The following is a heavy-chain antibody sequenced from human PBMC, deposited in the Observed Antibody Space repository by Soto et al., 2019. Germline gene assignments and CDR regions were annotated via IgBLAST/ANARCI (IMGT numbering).Heavy chain of an antibody. D-gene: IGHD6-13*01. V-gene: IGHV3-23*01. J-gene: IGHJ4*02. CDR2: LSAFDNT. Sequence: EVQLLESGGGLVQPGGSLRLSCAASGFTFSRHAMSWVRQAPGKGLEWVSTLSAFDNTYYADSVKGRFIISRDISKNTLSLQMNSLRVDDTAVDYCAKDPRAYSTNMGYYFDYWGQGSLVTVSS. CDR3: AKDPRAYSTNMGYYFDY. CDR1: GFTFSRHA.